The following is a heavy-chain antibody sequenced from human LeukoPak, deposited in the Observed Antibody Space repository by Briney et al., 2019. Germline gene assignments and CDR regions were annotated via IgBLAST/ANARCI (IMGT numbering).Heavy chain of an antibody. J-gene: IGHJ4*02. D-gene: IGHD6-19*01. CDR3: ARAGGWYYFDY. CDR2: IAGGGDTI. Sequence: GGSLRLSCAASGFTFETYEMNWVRQAPGKGLEWISYIAGGGDTIYYADSVKGRFTISRDNAKNSLYLQMNSLRAEDTAVYYCARAGGWYYFDYWGQGTLVTVSS. V-gene: IGHV3-48*03. CDR1: GFTFETYE.